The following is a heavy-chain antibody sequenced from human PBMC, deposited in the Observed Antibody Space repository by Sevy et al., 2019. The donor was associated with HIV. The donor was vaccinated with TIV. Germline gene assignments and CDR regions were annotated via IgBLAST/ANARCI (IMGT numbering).Heavy chain of an antibody. V-gene: IGHV3-21*01. CDR1: GFTFGDYA. CDR3: ARGGGLQNFDY. D-gene: IGHD4-4*01. J-gene: IGHJ4*02. Sequence: GGSLRLSCTTSGFTFGDYAMNWVRQAPGKGLEWVSSISSSSSYIYYADSVKGRFTISRDNAKNSLYLQMNSLRAEDTAVYYCARGGGLQNFDYWGQGTLVTVSS. CDR2: ISSSSSYI.